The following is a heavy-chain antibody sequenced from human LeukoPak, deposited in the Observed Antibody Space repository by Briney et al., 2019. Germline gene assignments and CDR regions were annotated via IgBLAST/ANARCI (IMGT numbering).Heavy chain of an antibody. CDR1: GYRFTSNY. CDR2: MHAGNGNT. V-gene: IGHV1-2*02. CDR3: AREGSYCVGGDCYSFDF. J-gene: IGHJ4*02. D-gene: IGHD2-21*02. Sequence: ASVKVSCKASGYRFTSNYIQWVRQAPGLGPEWMGWMHAGNGNTRYAEKFQGRVIMTRDTSINTAYMDLSSLRSDDTAVYYCAREGSYCVGGDCYSFDFWGQGTLVTVSS.